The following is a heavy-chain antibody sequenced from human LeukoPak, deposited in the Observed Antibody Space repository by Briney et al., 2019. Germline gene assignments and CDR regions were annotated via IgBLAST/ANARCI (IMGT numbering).Heavy chain of an antibody. CDR3: ARIPGSGTYAPRDAFDI. D-gene: IGHD3-10*01. J-gene: IGHJ3*02. Sequence: SQTLSLTCTVSGGSISSDSYYWSWIRQPAGKGLEWIGRIYTSGSTNYNPSLKSRVTISVDTSKSHFSLKLSSVTAADTAVYYCARIPGSGTYAPRDAFDIWGQGTMVSVSS. V-gene: IGHV4-61*02. CDR2: IYTSGST. CDR1: GGSISSDSYY.